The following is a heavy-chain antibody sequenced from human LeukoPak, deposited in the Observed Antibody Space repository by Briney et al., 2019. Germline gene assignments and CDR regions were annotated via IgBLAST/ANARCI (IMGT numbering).Heavy chain of an antibody. D-gene: IGHD6-19*01. Sequence: GGSLRLSCAASGFTFSSYSMNWVRQAPGKGLEWISYIRGSSDTRYSADSVKGRFTISRDNAKNSLYLQMNSLRAEDTAVYYCARAPYTSGWYRGDNDYWGQGTLVTVSS. CDR1: GFTFSSYS. J-gene: IGHJ4*02. CDR3: ARAPYTSGWYRGDNDY. CDR2: IRGSSDTR. V-gene: IGHV3-48*01.